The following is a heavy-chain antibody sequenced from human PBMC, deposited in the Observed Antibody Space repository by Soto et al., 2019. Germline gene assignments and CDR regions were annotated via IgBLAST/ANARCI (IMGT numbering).Heavy chain of an antibody. D-gene: IGHD3-3*01. CDR1: GFTFSRYS. CDR2: ISGSGYTT. J-gene: IGHJ5*02. Sequence: LRLSCTASGFTFSRYSMNWVRQAPGQGLEWISYISGSGYTTYYAHSVKGRFTISRENAKESVFLQMSGLTDDDTAVYYCARGDDFSYFDPWGQGTLVTVSS. V-gene: IGHV3-48*02. CDR3: ARGDDFSYFDP.